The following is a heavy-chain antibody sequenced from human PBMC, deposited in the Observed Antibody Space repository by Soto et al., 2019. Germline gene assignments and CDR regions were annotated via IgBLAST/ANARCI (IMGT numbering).Heavy chain of an antibody. CDR3: AREIAAAGGWFDP. J-gene: IGHJ5*02. CDR2: INPNSGGT. Sequence: ASVKVSCKASGYTFTGYYMHWVRQAPGQGLEWMGWINPNSGGTNYAQKFQGWVTMTRDTSISTAYMELSRLRSDDTAVYYCAREIAAAGGWFDPWGQGTLVTVSS. CDR1: GYTFTGYY. D-gene: IGHD6-13*01. V-gene: IGHV1-2*04.